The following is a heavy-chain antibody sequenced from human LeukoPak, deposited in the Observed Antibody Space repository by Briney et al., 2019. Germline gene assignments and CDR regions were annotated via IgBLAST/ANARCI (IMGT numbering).Heavy chain of an antibody. CDR3: ASPNYYGSEELDY. J-gene: IGHJ4*02. Sequence: SETLSLTCTVSGGSISSYYWSWIRQPPGKGLEWIGYIYYSGSTNYNPSLKSRVTISVDTSKNQFSLKLSSVTAADTAVYYCASPNYYGSEELDYWGQGTLVTVSS. CDR1: GGSISSYY. CDR2: IYYSGST. D-gene: IGHD3-10*01. V-gene: IGHV4-59*08.